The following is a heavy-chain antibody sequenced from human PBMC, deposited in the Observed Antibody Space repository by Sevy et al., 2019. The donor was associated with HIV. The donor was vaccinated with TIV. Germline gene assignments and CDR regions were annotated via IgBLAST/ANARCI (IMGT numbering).Heavy chain of an antibody. Sequence: GGSLRLSCSAFGFTFQTFAMHWVRQAPGKGPEWVAVISYDGSSQNYVDSVKGRFTISRDNSKNTLFLQMNSLTPNDTAVYSCTKESLRGNYARGDFDRWGQGTLVAVSS. J-gene: IGHJ4*02. CDR1: GFTFQTFA. V-gene: IGHV3-30*18. D-gene: IGHD3-10*02. CDR2: ISYDGSSQ. CDR3: TKESLRGNYARGDFDR.